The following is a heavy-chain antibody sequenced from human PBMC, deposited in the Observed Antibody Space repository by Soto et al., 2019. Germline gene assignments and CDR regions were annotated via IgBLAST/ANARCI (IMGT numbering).Heavy chain of an antibody. CDR2: INPSGGST. CDR1: GYTFTSYY. D-gene: IGHD3-9*01. V-gene: IGHV1-46*03. Sequence: GASVKVSCKASGYTFTSYYMHWVRQAPGQGLEWMGIINPSGGSTSYAQKFQGRVTMTRDTSTSTVYMELSSLRSEDTAVYYCARDAQYYDILTGYSLRDYYYMDVWGKGTTVTVS. CDR3: ARDAQYYDILTGYSLRDYYYMDV. J-gene: IGHJ6*03.